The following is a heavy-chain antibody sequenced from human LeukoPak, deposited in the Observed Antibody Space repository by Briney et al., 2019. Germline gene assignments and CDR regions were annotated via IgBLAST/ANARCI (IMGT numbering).Heavy chain of an antibody. CDR1: GGSTSSGDYY. D-gene: IGHD1-1*01. J-gene: IGHJ4*02. CDR3: ASNWNDVLGPFDY. Sequence: SETLSLTCTVSGGSTSSGDYYWSWIRQPPGKGLEWIGYIYYSGSTYYNPSLKSRVTISVDTSKNQFSLKLSSVTAADTAVYYCASNWNDVLGPFDYWGQGTLVTVSS. V-gene: IGHV4-30-4*08. CDR2: IYYSGST.